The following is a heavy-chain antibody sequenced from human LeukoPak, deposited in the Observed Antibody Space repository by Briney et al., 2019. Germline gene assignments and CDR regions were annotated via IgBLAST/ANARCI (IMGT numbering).Heavy chain of an antibody. CDR2: IYHSGST. D-gene: IGHD2-15*01. V-gene: IGHV4-38-2*01. J-gene: IGHJ4*02. CDR1: GYSISSGYY. CDR3: ARQYCSGGSCYIGY. Sequence: SSETLSLTCAVSGYSISSGYYWGWIRQPPGKGLEWIGSIYHSGSTYYNPSLKSRVTISVDASNTQFSLKLRSVTAAATAVYYCARQYCSGGSCYIGYWGQGTLVTVSS.